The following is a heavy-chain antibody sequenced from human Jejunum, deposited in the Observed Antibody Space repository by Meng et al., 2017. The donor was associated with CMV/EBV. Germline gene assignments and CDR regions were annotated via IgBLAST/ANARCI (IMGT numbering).Heavy chain of an antibody. CDR3: ARADKVRFDY. V-gene: IGHV4-4*02. CDR1: GGSMSSTNW. CDR2: IYHSGST. J-gene: IGHJ4*02. Sequence: LQVWGPGRVRPSGTLSLTCAGAGGSMSSTNWWSWVRQPPGKGLEWIGEIYHSGSTNYNPSLKSRVSISVDKSKNQFSLKLSSVTAADTAVYYCARADKVRFDYWGQGTLVTVSS.